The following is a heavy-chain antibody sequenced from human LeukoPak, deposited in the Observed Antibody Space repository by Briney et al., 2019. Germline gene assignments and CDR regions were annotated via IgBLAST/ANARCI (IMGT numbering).Heavy chain of an antibody. CDR1: GGTFSSYA. CDR2: IFPIFGTA. D-gene: IGHD6-19*01. CDR3: ARVGIAGAGTALINYYYMDV. J-gene: IGHJ6*03. V-gene: IGHV1-69*06. Sequence: GSSVKVSCMASGGTFSSYAISWVRQAPGQGLEWMGGIFPIFGTAKYEQMFQGRVTITAEKSTRTAYTELGIRRSDGTGVYYWARVGIAGAGTALINYYYMDVWGKGTTVTISS.